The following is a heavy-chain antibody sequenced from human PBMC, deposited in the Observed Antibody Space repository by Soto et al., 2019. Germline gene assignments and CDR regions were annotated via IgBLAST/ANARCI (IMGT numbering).Heavy chain of an antibody. CDR2: INHSGST. Sequence: QVQLQQWGAGLLKPSETLSLTCAVYGGSFSGYYWSWIRQPPGKGLEWIGEINHSGSTNYNPSLKSRVTIPADTAKYQFSGTLSSVTAAHTAEYYGARGGGSSSFATGFAYGTDVWGQGTTVTVSS. V-gene: IGHV4-34*01. D-gene: IGHD6-6*01. J-gene: IGHJ6*02. CDR3: ARGGGSSSFATGFAYGTDV. CDR1: GGSFSGYY.